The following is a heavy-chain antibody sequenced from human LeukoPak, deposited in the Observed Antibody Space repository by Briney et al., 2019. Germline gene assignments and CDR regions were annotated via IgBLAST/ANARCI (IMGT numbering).Heavy chain of an antibody. Sequence: PGGSLRLSCAASGFTFSSYGMHWVRQAPGKGLEWVALISYDGSNEYYADSVRGRFTISRDNSKFTLYMQMNGLRAEDTAVYYCARDISYYDFWSGYYTVDDYWGQGTLVTVSS. CDR2: ISYDGSNE. D-gene: IGHD3-3*01. CDR3: ARDISYYDFWSGYYTVDDY. V-gene: IGHV3-30*03. J-gene: IGHJ4*02. CDR1: GFTFSSYG.